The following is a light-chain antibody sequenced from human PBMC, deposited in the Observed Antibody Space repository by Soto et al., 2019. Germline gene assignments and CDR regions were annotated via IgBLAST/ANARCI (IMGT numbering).Light chain of an antibody. J-gene: IGLJ2*01. Sequence: QAVVTQEPSLTVSPGGTVTLTCGSSTGAVTSGHYPYWFQQKPGQAPRTLMYDTSNKHSWTPARFSGSLLGGKAALTLSGAQPEDEADYYCLLFDSGDRLFGGGTKVTVL. V-gene: IGLV7-46*01. CDR2: DTS. CDR1: TGAVTSGHY. CDR3: LLFDSGDRL.